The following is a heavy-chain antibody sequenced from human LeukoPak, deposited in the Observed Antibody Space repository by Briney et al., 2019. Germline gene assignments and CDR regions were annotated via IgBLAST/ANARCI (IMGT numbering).Heavy chain of an antibody. CDR3: ARSRGWTAMVMYYFDY. D-gene: IGHD5-18*01. J-gene: IGHJ4*02. Sequence: GGSLRLSCAASGFTFSSYAMHWVRQAPGKGLEYVSAISSNGDSTYYANSVKGRFTISRDNSKNTLYLQMGSLRAEDMAVYYCARSRGWTAMVMYYFDYWGQGTLVTVSS. CDR1: GFTFSSYA. V-gene: IGHV3-64*01. CDR2: ISSNGDST.